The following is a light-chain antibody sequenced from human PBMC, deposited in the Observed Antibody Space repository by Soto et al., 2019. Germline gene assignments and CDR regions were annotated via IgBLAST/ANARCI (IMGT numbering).Light chain of an antibody. CDR1: SSNVGGYNY. J-gene: IGLJ1*01. CDR3: SSYTSSSTYV. CDR2: EVS. V-gene: IGLV2-14*01. Sequence: LTQPASVSGSPGQSITISCTGTSSNVGGYNYVSWYQQHPGKAPKLMIYEVSNRPSGVSNRFSGSKSGNTASLTISGLQAEDEADYYCSSYTSSSTYVFGTGTKVTVL.